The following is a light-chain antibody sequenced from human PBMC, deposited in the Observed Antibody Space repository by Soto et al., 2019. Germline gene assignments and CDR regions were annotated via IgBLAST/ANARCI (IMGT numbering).Light chain of an antibody. Sequence: NFMLTQPHSVSESPGKTVTISCTGSSGSIASNYVQWYQQRPGSAPTTVIYKDDQRPSGVPDRFSGSIDSSSNSASLTISGLKTGDGAAYYCQSYDSSNHVVFGGGTQLTVL. J-gene: IGLJ2*01. CDR1: SGSIASNY. CDR2: KDD. CDR3: QSYDSSNHVV. V-gene: IGLV6-57*02.